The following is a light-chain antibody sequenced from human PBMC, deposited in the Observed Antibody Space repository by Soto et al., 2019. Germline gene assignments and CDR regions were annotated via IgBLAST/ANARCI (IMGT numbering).Light chain of an antibody. Sequence: EIVLTQSPGTLSLSPGERATLSCRASQSVSSSYLAWYQHKPGQAPRLLISGASNRASGIPARFSAWGSGTDFTLTISRLEPEDFALYYCQQYGSSPITFGQGTRLEIK. CDR3: QQYGSSPIT. V-gene: IGKV3-20*01. CDR2: GAS. CDR1: QSVSSSY. J-gene: IGKJ5*01.